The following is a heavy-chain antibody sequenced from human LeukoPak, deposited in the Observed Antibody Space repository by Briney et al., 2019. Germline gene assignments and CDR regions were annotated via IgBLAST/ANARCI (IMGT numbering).Heavy chain of an antibody. J-gene: IGHJ4*02. CDR1: GGSFSGYY. V-gene: IGHV4-34*01. Sequence: SETLSLTCAVYGGSFSGYYWSWIRQPPGKGLEGIGEINHSGSTNYNPPLKSRVTISVGTSRNPFSLKLSSVTAADTAVYYCAREPRVYCSSTSCLGPYFDYWGQGTLVTASS. D-gene: IGHD2-2*01. CDR3: AREPRVYCSSTSCLGPYFDY. CDR2: INHSGST.